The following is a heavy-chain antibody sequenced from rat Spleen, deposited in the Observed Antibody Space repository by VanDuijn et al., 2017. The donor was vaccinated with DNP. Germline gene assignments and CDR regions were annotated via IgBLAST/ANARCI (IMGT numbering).Heavy chain of an antibody. CDR3: ARWTRYFDY. CDR1: GYSLTSNY. J-gene: IGHJ2*01. Sequence: EVQLQESGSGLVKPSQSLSLTCSVTGYSLTSNYWGRTRKFPGNKMEYIGHISYSGNTNYNPSLKSRISITRDTSKNHFFLHLNSVTTEDTATYYCARWTRYFDYWGQGVMVTVSS. V-gene: IGHV3-1*01. CDR2: ISYSGNT. D-gene: IGHD1-7*01.